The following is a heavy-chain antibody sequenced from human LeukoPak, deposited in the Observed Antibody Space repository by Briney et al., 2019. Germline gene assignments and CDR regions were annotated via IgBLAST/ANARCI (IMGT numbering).Heavy chain of an antibody. V-gene: IGHV4-4*07. J-gene: IGHJ4*02. Sequence: SETLSLTCTVSGGSISTYYWSWIQQPAGKGLEWIGRIFATGRTNYDPSLMSRVTMSIDTYKNQFSLRLTSVTAADTAVYYCARENSASYREFDSWGQGTQVTVSS. CDR2: IFATGRT. CDR3: ARENSASYREFDS. CDR1: GGSISTYY. D-gene: IGHD1-26*01.